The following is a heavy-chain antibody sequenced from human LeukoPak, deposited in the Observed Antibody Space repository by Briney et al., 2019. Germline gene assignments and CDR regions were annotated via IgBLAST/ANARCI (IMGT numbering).Heavy chain of an antibody. CDR3: ARDLAAARLDF. J-gene: IGHJ4*02. Sequence: GGSLRLSCAASGFTFSNHGMHWVRQAPGEGLEWVANIWYDGSQEYYADTVKGRFTISRDISKNTLYLQMNSLRAEDTAVYYCARDLAAARLDFRGQGTLVTVSS. D-gene: IGHD6-6*01. CDR1: GFTFSNHG. V-gene: IGHV3-33*01. CDR2: IWYDGSQE.